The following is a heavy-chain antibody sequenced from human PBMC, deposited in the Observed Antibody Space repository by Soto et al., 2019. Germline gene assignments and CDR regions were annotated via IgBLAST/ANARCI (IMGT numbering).Heavy chain of an antibody. CDR2: IYYSGST. J-gene: IGHJ5*02. V-gene: IGHV4-31*02. CDR3: ARDVGLQSRLNWFDP. D-gene: IGHD4-4*01. Sequence: QNPGKRLECIGYIYYSGSTYYNPSLKSRVTISVDTSKTQFSLKLSSVTAADTALYYCARDVGLQSRLNWFDPWGQGTLVTVSS.